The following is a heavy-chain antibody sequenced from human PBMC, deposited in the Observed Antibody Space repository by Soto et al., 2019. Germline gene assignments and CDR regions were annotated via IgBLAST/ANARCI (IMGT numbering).Heavy chain of an antibody. Sequence: QVQLVESGAEVKKPGASVKVSCKASGGTFSTYTINWVRQAPGQGPEWMGGIIPILETPNYAQKFQGRVPITADESTTTAHMELSSLRSEDTAIYYCARERGGSFSSWGQGTLVTVSS. J-gene: IGHJ5*02. D-gene: IGHD1-26*01. V-gene: IGHV1-69*16. CDR2: IIPILETP. CDR1: GGTFSTYT. CDR3: ARERGGSFSS.